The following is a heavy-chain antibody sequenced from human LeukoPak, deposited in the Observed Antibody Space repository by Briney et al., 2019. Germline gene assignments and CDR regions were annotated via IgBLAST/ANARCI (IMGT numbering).Heavy chain of an antibody. J-gene: IGHJ3*02. D-gene: IGHD3-16*01. V-gene: IGHV1-69*13. CDR2: IIPIFGTA. CDR1: GGTFSSYA. Sequence: SVKVSCKASGGTFSSYAISWVRQAPGQGLEWMGGIIPIFGTANYAQKFQGRVTITADESTSTAYMELSSLRSEDTAVYYCAREGGSQDDAFDIWGQGTMVTVSS. CDR3: AREGGSQDDAFDI.